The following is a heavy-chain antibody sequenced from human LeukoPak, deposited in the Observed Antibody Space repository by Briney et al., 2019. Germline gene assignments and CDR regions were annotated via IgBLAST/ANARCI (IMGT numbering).Heavy chain of an antibody. CDR3: AKDKEGGHCSSTSCYSDWFDP. D-gene: IGHD2-2*01. V-gene: IGHV3-23*01. CDR2: ISGSGGST. J-gene: IGHJ5*02. Sequence: GGSLRLSCAASGFTFSSYAMSWVRQAPGKGLEWVSAISGSGGSTYYADSVKGRFTISRDNSKNTLYLQMNSLRAGDTAVYYCAKDKEGGHCSSTSCYSDWFDPWGQGTLVTVSS. CDR1: GFTFSSYA.